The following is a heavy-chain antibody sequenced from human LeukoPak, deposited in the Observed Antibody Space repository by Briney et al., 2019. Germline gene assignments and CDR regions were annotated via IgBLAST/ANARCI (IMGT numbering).Heavy chain of an antibody. CDR3: ARDLPVERVLDY. CDR1: GYSISSGYY. D-gene: IGHD5-24*01. Sequence: PSGTLSLTCTVSGYSISSGYYWSWIRQPAGKGLEWIGRIYTSGSTNYNPSLKSRVTISVDTSKNQFSLKLSSVTAADTAVYYCARDLPVERVLDYWGQGTLVTVSS. V-gene: IGHV4-61*02. J-gene: IGHJ4*02. CDR2: IYTSGST.